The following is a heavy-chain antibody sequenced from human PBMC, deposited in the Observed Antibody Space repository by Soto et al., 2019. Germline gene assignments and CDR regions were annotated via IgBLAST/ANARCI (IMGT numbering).Heavy chain of an antibody. J-gene: IGHJ4*02. CDR2: ISAHNGNT. CDR3: ARVVEDYGDDY. D-gene: IGHD4-17*01. V-gene: IGHV1-18*01. Sequence: ASVKVSCKGSGYDFTTYVITWVRQAPGQGLEWMAWISAHNGNTDYAQKLQGRVTMTTDTSTSTAYMELRSLRSDDTAVYYCARVVEDYGDDYWGQGTLVTVSS. CDR1: GYDFTTYV.